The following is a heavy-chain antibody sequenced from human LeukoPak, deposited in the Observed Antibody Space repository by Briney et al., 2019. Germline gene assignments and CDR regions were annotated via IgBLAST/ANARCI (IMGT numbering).Heavy chain of an antibody. CDR1: GGSISSYY. J-gene: IGHJ4*02. CDR2: VSYSGST. Sequence: PSETLSLTCTVSGGSISSYYWSWIRQPPGKELEWIGYVSYSGSTDYNPSLKSRVTISVDMSKNQFSLKVSSVTAADTAVYYCARGSVYFDSWGQGTLVTVSS. CDR3: ARGSVYFDS. V-gene: IGHV4-59*01.